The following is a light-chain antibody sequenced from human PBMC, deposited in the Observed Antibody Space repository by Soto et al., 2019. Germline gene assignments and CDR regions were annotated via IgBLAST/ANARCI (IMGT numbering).Light chain of an antibody. V-gene: IGKV3-15*01. CDR1: ESVSGH. CDR3: QQYHYLWT. J-gene: IGKJ1*01. Sequence: EIVMTQAPATLSVSPGEIVTLSCRASESVSGHFAWYQQKRGQAPRLLISGASTRATGIPARFSGSGSGTGFTLTISSLQSEDSAVYYCQQYHYLWTVGQGTKVDIK. CDR2: GAS.